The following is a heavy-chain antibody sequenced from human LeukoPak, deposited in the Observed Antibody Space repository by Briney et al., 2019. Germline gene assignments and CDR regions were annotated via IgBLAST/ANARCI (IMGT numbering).Heavy chain of an antibody. D-gene: IGHD6-19*01. Sequence: GGSLRLSCAASGFTFSSYAMSWVRQAPGKGLEWVSAISGSGGSTYYADSVKGRFTIFRDNSKNTLYLQMNSLRAEDTAVYYCAKLSDSSGWYYFDYWGQGTLVTVSS. CDR1: GFTFSSYA. CDR2: ISGSGGST. V-gene: IGHV3-23*01. CDR3: AKLSDSSGWYYFDY. J-gene: IGHJ4*02.